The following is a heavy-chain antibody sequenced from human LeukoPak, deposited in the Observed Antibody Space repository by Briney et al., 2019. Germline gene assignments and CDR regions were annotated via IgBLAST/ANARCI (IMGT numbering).Heavy chain of an antibody. J-gene: IGHJ4*02. D-gene: IGHD3-22*01. V-gene: IGHV1-2*02. CDR3: ARVEGSSGSYYRLGFCY. Sequence: GASVKVSCMASGYTFTGYYMHWVRQAPGQGLEWMGWINPNSGGTNYAQKFQGRVTMTRDTSISTAYMELSRLRSDDTAVYYCARVEGSSGSYYRLGFCYWGQGTLVTVSS. CDR2: INPNSGGT. CDR1: GYTFTGYY.